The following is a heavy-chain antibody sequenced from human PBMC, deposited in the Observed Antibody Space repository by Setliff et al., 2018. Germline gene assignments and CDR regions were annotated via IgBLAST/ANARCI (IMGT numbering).Heavy chain of an antibody. V-gene: IGHV3-23*01. Sequence: PGGSLRLSCAASGFTFSDYAMSWVRQAPGKGLEWVSTISGSAGSIHLADSVKGRFTISRDNSKNTLFLQMSSLRAEDTAVYYCARDRYCSSASCYATQYNWFDPWGQGTPVTVSS. CDR1: GFTFSDYA. J-gene: IGHJ5*02. CDR2: ISGSAGSI. CDR3: ARDRYCSSASCYATQYNWFDP. D-gene: IGHD2-2*01.